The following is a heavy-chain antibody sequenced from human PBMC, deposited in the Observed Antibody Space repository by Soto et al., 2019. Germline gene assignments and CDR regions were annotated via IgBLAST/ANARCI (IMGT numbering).Heavy chain of an antibody. Sequence: PGGSLRLSCAASGFTFSSYAMHWVRQAPGKGLEWVAVISYDGSNKYYADSVKGRFTISRDNSKNTLYLQMNSLRAEDTAVYYCARASHRLELRYYGMDVWGQGTTVTVS. CDR1: GFTFSSYA. D-gene: IGHD1-7*01. CDR2: ISYDGSNK. CDR3: ARASHRLELRYYGMDV. V-gene: IGHV3-30-3*01. J-gene: IGHJ6*02.